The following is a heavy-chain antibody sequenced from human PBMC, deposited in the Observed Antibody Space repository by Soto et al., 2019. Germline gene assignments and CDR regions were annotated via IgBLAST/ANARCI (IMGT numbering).Heavy chain of an antibody. CDR3: ARDGGGYCTNGVCPLDY. Sequence: QVQLVESGGGVVQPGRSLRLSCAASGFTFSSYGMHWVRQAPGKGLEWVAVIWYDGSNKYYADSVKGRFTISRDNSKNTLYLQMNSLRAEDTAVYYCARDGGGYCTNGVCPLDYWGQGTLVTVSS. CDR2: IWYDGSNK. D-gene: IGHD2-8*01. J-gene: IGHJ4*02. CDR1: GFTFSSYG. V-gene: IGHV3-33*01.